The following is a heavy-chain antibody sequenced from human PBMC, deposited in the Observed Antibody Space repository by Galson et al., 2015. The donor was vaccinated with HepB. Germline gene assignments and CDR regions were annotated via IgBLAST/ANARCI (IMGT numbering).Heavy chain of an antibody. V-gene: IGHV1-18*01. CDR2: ISTYNGNT. CDR3: AGVARTSYYFDY. Sequence: SVKVSCKASGYIFTDYGVSWVRQAPGQGLEWVGWISTYNGNTNFAQKFQGRVSMTTNTSTTTAYMYLRSLTSDDTAVYYCAGVARTSYYFDYWGQGTLVTVSS. J-gene: IGHJ4*02. CDR1: GYIFTDYG.